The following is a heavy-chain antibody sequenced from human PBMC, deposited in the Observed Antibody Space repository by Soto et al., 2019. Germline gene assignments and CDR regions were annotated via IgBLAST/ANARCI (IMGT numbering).Heavy chain of an antibody. CDR1: GYTFTSYA. J-gene: IGHJ6*03. D-gene: IGHD2-15*01. CDR2: INAGNGNT. Sequence: GASVKVSCKASGYTFTSYAIHWVRQAPGQRLEWMGWINAGNGNTKYSQKFQGRVTITRDTSASTAYMELSSLRSEDTAVYYCARACSGGSCYSVYYYYYMDVWGKGTTVTVSS. V-gene: IGHV1-3*01. CDR3: ARACSGGSCYSVYYYYYMDV.